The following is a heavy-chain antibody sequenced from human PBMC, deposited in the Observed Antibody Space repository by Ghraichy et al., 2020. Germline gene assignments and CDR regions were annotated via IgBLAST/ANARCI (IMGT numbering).Heavy chain of an antibody. V-gene: IGHV3-43*02. CDR2: ISGDGGST. D-gene: IGHD2/OR15-2a*01. J-gene: IGHJ4*02. CDR1: GFTFDDYA. CDR3: ASHRNLWVPFDC. Sequence: GGSLRLSCAASGFTFDDYAMHWVRQAPGKGLEWVSLISGDGGSTKYADSVKGRFTISRDNSKNSLYLQMNSLRTEDTALYYCASHRNLWVPFDCWGQGTLVTVSS.